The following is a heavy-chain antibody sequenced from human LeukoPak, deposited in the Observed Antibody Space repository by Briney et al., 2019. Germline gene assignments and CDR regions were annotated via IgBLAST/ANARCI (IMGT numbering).Heavy chain of an antibody. J-gene: IGHJ6*02. V-gene: IGHV3-7*03. D-gene: IGHD6-19*01. CDR3: ARDPGRQYSSIADV. Sequence: GGSLRLSCAASGFTFSSYAMSWVRRAPGKGLEWLANIKEDGSKTYYVDSVKGRFTISRDNAKNSLYLQMDSLRVEDTAVYYCARDPGRQYSSIADVWGQGTTVTVSS. CDR1: GFTFSSYA. CDR2: IKEDGSKT.